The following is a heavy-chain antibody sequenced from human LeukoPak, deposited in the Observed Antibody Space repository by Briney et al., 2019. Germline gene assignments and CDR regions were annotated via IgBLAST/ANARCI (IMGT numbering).Heavy chain of an antibody. J-gene: IGHJ4*02. CDR2: ISSSSSTI. CDR1: GFTFSSYS. D-gene: IGHD6-13*01. Sequence: GGSLRLSCAASGFTFSSYSMNWVRQAPGKGLEWVSYISSSSSTIYYADSVKGRFTISRDNAKNSLYLQMNSLRAEDTAVYYCAKGWQQPRFVYWGQGTLVTVSS. V-gene: IGHV3-48*01. CDR3: AKGWQQPRFVY.